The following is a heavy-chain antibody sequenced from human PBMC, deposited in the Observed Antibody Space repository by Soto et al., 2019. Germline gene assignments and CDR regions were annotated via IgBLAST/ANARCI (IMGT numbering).Heavy chain of an antibody. D-gene: IGHD1-26*01. CDR1: GYTFINYY. V-gene: IGHV1-46*01. CDR2: INPSGGGT. Sequence: ASVKVSCKASGYTFINYYMHWVRQAPGQGLEWMGIINPSGGGTSYAQNFQGRVTMTRDTSTSTVYMELSSLRSEDTAVYYCASGPRGALDYWGQGTLVTVSS. J-gene: IGHJ4*02. CDR3: ASGPRGALDY.